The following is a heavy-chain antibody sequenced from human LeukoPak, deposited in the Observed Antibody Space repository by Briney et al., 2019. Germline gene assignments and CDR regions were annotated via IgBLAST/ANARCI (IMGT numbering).Heavy chain of an antibody. Sequence: GGSLRLSCAASGFTFSDYEMNWVRQAPGKGLEWLSHISISGTTIHYADSVKGRFTISRDNAKNSVYLQMTSLRAEDTALYYCARDYYGSGSYHYDYWGQGTLVTVSS. D-gene: IGHD3-10*01. V-gene: IGHV3-48*03. CDR3: ARDYYGSGSYHYDY. J-gene: IGHJ4*02. CDR1: GFTFSDYE. CDR2: ISISGTTI.